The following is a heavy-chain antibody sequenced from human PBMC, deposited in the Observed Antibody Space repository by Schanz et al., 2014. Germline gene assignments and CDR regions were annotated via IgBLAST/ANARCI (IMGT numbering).Heavy chain of an antibody. CDR2: IDTAGSYT. CDR3: AKDRGDGYSNGIFQY. D-gene: IGHD5-18*01. V-gene: IGHV3-74*01. J-gene: IGHJ4*02. Sequence: EVQLVESGGGLVQPGGSLRLSCAASGFTYSSYWMHWVRQAPGKGLVWVSTIDTAGSYTSYVDSVKGRFTISRDNAKNTFYLHMNSLRNEDTAVYFCAKDRGDGYSNGIFQYWGLGTLVTVSS. CDR1: GFTYSSYW.